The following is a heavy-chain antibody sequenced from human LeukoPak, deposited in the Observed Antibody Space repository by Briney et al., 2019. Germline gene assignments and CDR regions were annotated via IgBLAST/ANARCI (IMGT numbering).Heavy chain of an antibody. V-gene: IGHV3-9*01. J-gene: IGHJ3*02. CDR1: GFTFDDYA. CDR2: ISWNSGSI. Sequence: PGRSLRLSCAASGFTFDDYAMHWVRQAPGKGLEWVSGISWNSGSIGYADSVKGRFTISRDNAKNSLYLQMNSLRAEDTALYYCAKDIDHDILTGYYPHDAFDIWGQGTMVTVSS. CDR3: AKDIDHDILTGYYPHDAFDI. D-gene: IGHD3-9*01.